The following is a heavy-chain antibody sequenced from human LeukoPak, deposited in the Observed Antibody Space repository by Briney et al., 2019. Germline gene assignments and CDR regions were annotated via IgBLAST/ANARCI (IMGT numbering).Heavy chain of an antibody. CDR3: SGYYHDISGYQY. Sequence: PGGSLRLSCAASGFIFSTYVMSWVRQAPGKGLEWVSTVTGSGGSTYYADSVKGRFTISRDNSKNTLYLQMNSLRAEDTVVYYCSGYYHDISGYQYWGQGTLVTVSS. J-gene: IGHJ4*02. V-gene: IGHV3-23*01. CDR1: GFIFSTYV. D-gene: IGHD3-22*01. CDR2: VTGSGGST.